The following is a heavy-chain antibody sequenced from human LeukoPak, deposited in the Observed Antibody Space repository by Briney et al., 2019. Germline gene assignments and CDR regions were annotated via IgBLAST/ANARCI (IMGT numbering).Heavy chain of an antibody. CDR2: ISSSSSYI. CDR1: GFTFSSYS. Sequence: GGSLRLSCAASGFTFSSYSMNWVRQAPGKGLEWVSSISSSSSYIYYADSVKGRFTISRDNAKNSLYLQMNSLRAEDTAVYYCARDVEIGISGSWFGYNWFDPWGQGTLVTVSS. D-gene: IGHD3-10*01. CDR3: ARDVEIGISGSWFGYNWFDP. V-gene: IGHV3-21*04. J-gene: IGHJ5*02.